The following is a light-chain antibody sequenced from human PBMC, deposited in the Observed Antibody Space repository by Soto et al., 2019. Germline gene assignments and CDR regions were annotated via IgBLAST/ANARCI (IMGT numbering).Light chain of an antibody. CDR1: QSISNW. V-gene: IGKV1-5*01. Sequence: DIQMTQSPSTLSASVGDRVTITCRASQSISNWLAWYQQKPGKAPKLLIYDASSLESGVPSRFRGSGSGTGFTLTISSLQPDDFATYYCQQYHTYYTFGQGTKLEIK. CDR2: DAS. CDR3: QQYHTYYT. J-gene: IGKJ2*01.